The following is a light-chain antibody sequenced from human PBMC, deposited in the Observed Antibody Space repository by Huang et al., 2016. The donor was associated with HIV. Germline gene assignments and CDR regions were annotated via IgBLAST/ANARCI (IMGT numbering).Light chain of an antibody. J-gene: IGKJ2*01. V-gene: IGKV1-8*01. CDR3: QQYYSYPPNYT. CDR2: AAS. CDR1: QGISSY. Sequence: AIRMTQSPSSLSASTGDRVTITCRASQGISSYLAWYQQKPGKAPKLLIYAASTLQSGVPSRFNGIGSGTDFTLTISCLQSEDFATYYCQQYYSYPPNYTFGQGTKLEIK.